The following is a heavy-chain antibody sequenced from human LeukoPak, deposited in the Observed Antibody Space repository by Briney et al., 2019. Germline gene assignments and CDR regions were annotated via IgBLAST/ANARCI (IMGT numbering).Heavy chain of an antibody. D-gene: IGHD3-10*01. V-gene: IGHV3-30*04. CDR3: AKGPRYYGSGSYLDY. CDR1: GFTFSSYA. CDR2: ISYDGSNK. J-gene: IGHJ4*02. Sequence: GGSLRLSCAASGFTFSSYATHWVRQAPGKGLAWVAVISYDGSNKYLADSVKGRFTISRDNSKNTLYLQMNSLRAEDTAVYYCAKGPRYYGSGSYLDYWGQGTLVTVSS.